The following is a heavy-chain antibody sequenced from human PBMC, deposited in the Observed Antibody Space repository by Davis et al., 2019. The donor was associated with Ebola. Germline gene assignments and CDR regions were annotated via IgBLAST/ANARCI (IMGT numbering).Heavy chain of an antibody. D-gene: IGHD1-26*01. CDR2: INPNGGST. CDR3: AGGVLGALYYYYYGMDV. J-gene: IGHJ6*02. CDR1: GYTFTSYY. Sequence: ASVKVTCKASGYTFTSYYMHWVRQAPGQGLEWMGVINPNGGSTSYAQKLQGRVTMTRNTSISTAYMELSRLRSDDTAVYYCAGGVLGALYYYYYGMDVWGQGTTVTVSS. V-gene: IGHV1-46*04.